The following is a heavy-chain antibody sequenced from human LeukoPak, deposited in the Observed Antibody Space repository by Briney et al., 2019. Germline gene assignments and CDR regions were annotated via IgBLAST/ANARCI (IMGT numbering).Heavy chain of an antibody. CDR2: IYHSGST. V-gene: IGHV4-38-2*02. CDR3: ARAGSGQLPRPLWFDP. J-gene: IGHJ5*02. CDR1: GYSISSGYY. D-gene: IGHD6-6*01. Sequence: SETLSLTCTVSGYSISSGYYWGWIRQPPGKGLEWIGSIYHSGSTYYNPSLESRVTISVDTSKNQFSLKLSSVTAADTAVYYCARAGSGQLPRPLWFDPWGQGTLVTVSS.